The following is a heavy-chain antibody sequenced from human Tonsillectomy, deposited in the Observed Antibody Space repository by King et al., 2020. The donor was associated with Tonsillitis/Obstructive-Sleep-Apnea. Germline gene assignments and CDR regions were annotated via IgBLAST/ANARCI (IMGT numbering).Heavy chain of an antibody. J-gene: IGHJ3*01. CDR3: ARGESGDDAFDF. D-gene: IGHD7-27*01. V-gene: IGHV3-53*01. CDR2: ISRGDKT. CDR1: GFSVSFNF. Sequence: VQLVESGGGLIQPGGSLRLSCAVSGFSVSFNFMNWVRQAPGKGLEWVSLISRGDKTYYADSVKGRFTISRDNSRNTLYLQMNSLRAEDTAVYYCARGESGDDAFDFWGLGTMVTVSS.